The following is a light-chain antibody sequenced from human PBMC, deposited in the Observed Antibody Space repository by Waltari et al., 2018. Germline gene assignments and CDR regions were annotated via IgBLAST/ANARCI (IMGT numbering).Light chain of an antibody. CDR1: SSAVGSYNL. Sequence: QSALTQPASVSGSPGQSITFSCTGTSSAVGSYNLVSWYQQHPGKAPKLMIYEGSKRPSGVSNRFSGSKSGNTASLTISGLQAEDEADYYCCSYAGSSTLVFGGGTKLTVL. CDR2: EGS. J-gene: IGLJ3*02. CDR3: CSYAGSSTLV. V-gene: IGLV2-23*01.